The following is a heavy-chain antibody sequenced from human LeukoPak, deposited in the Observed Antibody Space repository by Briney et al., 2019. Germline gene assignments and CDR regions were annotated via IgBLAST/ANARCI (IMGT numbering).Heavy chain of an antibody. J-gene: IGHJ4*02. V-gene: IGHV4-34*01. D-gene: IGHD6-13*01. CDR1: GGSFSGYY. Sequence: SGTLSLTCAVYGGSFSGYYWSWIRQPPGKGLEWIGEINHSGSSGYNASLKSRVTRSVDTSKNQFSLKLSSVTASDTEVSDVARPGPRVAAAGRYDYWGQGTLVTVSS. CDR3: ARPGPRVAAAGRYDY. CDR2: INHSGSS.